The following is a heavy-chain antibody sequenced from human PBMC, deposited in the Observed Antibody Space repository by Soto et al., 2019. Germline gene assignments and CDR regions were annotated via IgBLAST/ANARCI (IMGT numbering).Heavy chain of an antibody. CDR3: ARKIYDSDTGPNFQYYFDS. V-gene: IGHV5-10-1*01. CDR2: IDPSDSHT. D-gene: IGHD3-22*01. Sequence: PGESLKISFTGSGYSFARYWINWVRQKPLKVLPWMGRIDPSDSHTYYSPSFRGHVTISVTKSITTVFLQWSSLRASDTAMYYCARKIYDSDTGPNFQYYFDSWGQGTTVTVSS. CDR1: GYSFARYW. J-gene: IGHJ4*02.